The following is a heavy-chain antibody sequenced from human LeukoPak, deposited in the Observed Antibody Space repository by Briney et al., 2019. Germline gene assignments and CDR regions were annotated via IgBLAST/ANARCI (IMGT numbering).Heavy chain of an antibody. D-gene: IGHD6-6*01. CDR3: ARWHPDGGKEYSSSSDQVY. CDR1: GDSVSSNRAA. V-gene: IGHV6-1*01. CDR2: TYYRSKWYN. J-gene: IGHJ4*02. Sequence: PSQTLSLTCAISGDSVSSNRAAWNWIRQSPSRGLEWLGRTYYRSKWYNDYAVSVKSRITINPDTSKNQFSLKLSSVTAADTAVYYCARWHPDGGKEYSSSSDQVYWGQGTLVTVSS.